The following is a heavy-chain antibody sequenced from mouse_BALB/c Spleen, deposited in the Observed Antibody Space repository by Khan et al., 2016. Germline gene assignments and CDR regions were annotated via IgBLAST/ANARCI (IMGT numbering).Heavy chain of an antibody. CDR3: ARSPYGYDGSYWYFDV. V-gene: IGHV3-2*02. J-gene: IGHJ1*01. CDR1: GYSITSDYA. Sequence: VQLKESGPGLVKPSQSLSLTCTVTGYSITSDYAWNWIRQFPGNKLEWMGYISYSGSTSYNPSLKSRISITRDTSKNQFFLQLNSVTTEDTATYYCARSPYGYDGSYWYFDVWGAGTTVTVAS. CDR2: ISYSGST. D-gene: IGHD2-2*01.